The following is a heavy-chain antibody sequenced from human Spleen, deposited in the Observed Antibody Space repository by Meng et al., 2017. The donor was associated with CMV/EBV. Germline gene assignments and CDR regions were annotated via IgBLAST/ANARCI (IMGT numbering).Heavy chain of an antibody. CDR1: GFTFSSYA. CDR3: AKDRRLGYYGSGCYLWVAFDI. D-gene: IGHD3-10*01. CDR2: ISGSGGST. J-gene: IGHJ3*02. Sequence: GESLKISCAASGFTFSSYAMSWVRQAPGKGLEWVSAISGSGGSTYYADSVKGRFTISRDNSKNTLYLQMNSLRAEDTAVYYCAKDRRLGYYGSGCYLWVAFDIWGQGTMVTVSS. V-gene: IGHV3-23*01.